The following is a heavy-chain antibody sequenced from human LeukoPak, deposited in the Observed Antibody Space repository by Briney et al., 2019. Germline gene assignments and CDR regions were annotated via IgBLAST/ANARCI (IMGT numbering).Heavy chain of an antibody. D-gene: IGHD6-13*01. V-gene: IGHV3-30*02. CDR1: GFTFSSYG. CDR2: IRYDGSNK. J-gene: IGHJ4*02. Sequence: GGSLRLSCAASGFTFSSYGMHWVRQAPGKGLEWVAFIRYDGSNKYYADSVKGRFTISRDNSKNTLYLQMNSLRAEDTAVYYCARDPGGSSWPNFDYWGQGTLVTVSS. CDR3: ARDPGGSSWPNFDY.